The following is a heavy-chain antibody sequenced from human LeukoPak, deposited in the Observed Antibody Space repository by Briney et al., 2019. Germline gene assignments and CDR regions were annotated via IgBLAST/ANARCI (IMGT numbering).Heavy chain of an antibody. Sequence: GASVEVSCKASGYTFTSYGIHWVRQAPGQRLEWMGWINAGNGNTKYSQKFQGRVTITRDTSTSTAYMELSSLRSEDTAVYYCACAPGDYYYSGMEAWGKGTTVTVSS. CDR3: ACAPGDYYYSGMEA. CDR2: INAGNGNT. V-gene: IGHV1-3*01. J-gene: IGHJ6*04. CDR1: GYTFTSYG. D-gene: IGHD3-10*01.